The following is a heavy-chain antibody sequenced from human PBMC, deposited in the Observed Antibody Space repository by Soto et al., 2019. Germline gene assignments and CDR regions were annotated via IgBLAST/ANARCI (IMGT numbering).Heavy chain of an antibody. CDR1: GYSITSYW. V-gene: IGHV5-51*01. D-gene: IGHD5-12*01. CDR3: ARLKGDGHNYSPLYY. CDR2: IYPGYSDT. Sequence: GESLKISCNGSGYSITSYWIGWVRKMPGKGMEWMGIIYPGYSDTRYSPSFQGQVTISADKSISTAYLQWSSRKASDSAMYYCARLKGDGHNYSPLYYWGQGTLVTVS. J-gene: IGHJ4*02.